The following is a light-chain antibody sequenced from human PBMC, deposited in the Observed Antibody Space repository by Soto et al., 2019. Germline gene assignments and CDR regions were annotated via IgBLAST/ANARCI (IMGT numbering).Light chain of an antibody. V-gene: IGKV3-20*01. CDR1: QSVTSTY. J-gene: IGKJ2*03. Sequence: EILLTQSPGTLSLSPGETATLSCRASQSVTSTYLAWYQQRPGQSPRLFIYGGSTRATGFPGRFSGGGSGTDFTLTISRLEPEDSAVYYCHCQQFDSSRIYSFGQGTKLEI. CDR3: QQFDSSRIYS. CDR2: GGS.